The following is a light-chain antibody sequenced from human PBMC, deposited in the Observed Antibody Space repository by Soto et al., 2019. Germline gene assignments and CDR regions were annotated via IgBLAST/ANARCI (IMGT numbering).Light chain of an antibody. V-gene: IGLV2-14*01. Sequence: QSALTQPASVSGSPGQSITISCTGTSSDVGGYNYVSWYQQNPGKAPKLMIYEVSNRPSGVSNRFSGSKSGNMASLTIYGLQAEDEADYYCSSYTINRTYVFGTGTKVTVL. J-gene: IGLJ1*01. CDR2: EVS. CDR1: SSDVGGYNY. CDR3: SSYTINRTYV.